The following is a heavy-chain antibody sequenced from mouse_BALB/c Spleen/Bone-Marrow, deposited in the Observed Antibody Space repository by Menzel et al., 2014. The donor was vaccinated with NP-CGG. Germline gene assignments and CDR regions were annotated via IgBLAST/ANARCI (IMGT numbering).Heavy chain of an antibody. CDR1: GFSLTGYG. D-gene: IGHD4-1*01. CDR2: IWSDGST. Sequence: VKLVESGPGLVSPSRSLSITCTVSGFSLTGYGVNWVRQPPGKGLEWLGMIWSDGSTDYNSALKSRLSISKDNSKSQVFLKMNSLQTDDTARYYCARTLGHYAMDYWGQGTSVTVSS. V-gene: IGHV2-6-7*01. J-gene: IGHJ4*01. CDR3: ARTLGHYAMDY.